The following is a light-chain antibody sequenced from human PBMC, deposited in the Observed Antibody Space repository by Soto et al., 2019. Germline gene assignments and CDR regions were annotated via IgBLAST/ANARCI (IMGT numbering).Light chain of an antibody. CDR2: QVT. CDR3: SSYTSSNTFYV. V-gene: IGLV2-14*01. Sequence: QSALTQPASVSGSPGQSITISCTGTSSDLAIYNYVSWYQQQPGKAPKLMIYQVTNRPSGVSNRFSGSRSGNTASLTISGLQAEDEADYYCSSYTSSNTFYVFGTGTKLTVL. J-gene: IGLJ1*01. CDR1: SSDLAIYNY.